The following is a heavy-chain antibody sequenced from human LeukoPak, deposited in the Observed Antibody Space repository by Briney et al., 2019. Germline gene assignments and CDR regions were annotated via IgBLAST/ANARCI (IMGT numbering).Heavy chain of an antibody. J-gene: IGHJ5*02. CDR1: GGSFSGYY. Sequence: SETLSLPCAVHGGSFSGYYWSWIRQPPGKGLEWIGEINHSGSTNYNTSLKSRVTISVDTSTNQFSLKLSSVTAADTAVYYCARAIRGEYQLLPQYLWCDLWGEGTLVTVSS. V-gene: IGHV4-34*01. D-gene: IGHD2-2*01. CDR2: INHSGST. CDR3: ARAIRGEYQLLPQYLWCDL.